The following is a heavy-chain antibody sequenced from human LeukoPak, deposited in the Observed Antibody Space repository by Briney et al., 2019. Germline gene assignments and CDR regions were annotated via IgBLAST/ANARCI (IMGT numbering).Heavy chain of an antibody. CDR3: ARGVATIPSPFDY. CDR1: GGTFSSHA. D-gene: IGHD5-12*01. Sequence: SVKVSCKASGGTFSSHAISWVRQAPGQGLELMGGSIPIFGTANYAQKFQGRVTITADESTSTAYMELSSLRSEDTAVYYCARGVATIPSPFDYWGQGTLVTVSS. V-gene: IGHV1-69*13. J-gene: IGHJ4*02. CDR2: SIPIFGTA.